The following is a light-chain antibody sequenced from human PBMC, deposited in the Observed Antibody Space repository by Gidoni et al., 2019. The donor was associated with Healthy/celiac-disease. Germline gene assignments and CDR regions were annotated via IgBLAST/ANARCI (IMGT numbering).Light chain of an antibody. CDR3: QQYNIYSGT. V-gene: IGKV1-5*01. J-gene: IGKJ1*01. CDR2: DAS. CDR1: QSISSW. Sequence: GDRVTITCRASQSISSWLAWYQQKPGKAPKLLIYDASSLESGVTSRYSGSGSGTEFTLTISSLQPDDFATYYCQQYNIYSGTFXQXTKVEIK.